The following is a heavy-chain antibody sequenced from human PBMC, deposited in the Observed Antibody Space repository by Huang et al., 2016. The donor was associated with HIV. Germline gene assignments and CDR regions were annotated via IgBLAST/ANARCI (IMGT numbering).Heavy chain of an antibody. CDR3: ARVAMITFGGAIAEEPMDV. V-gene: IGHV7-4-1*02. J-gene: IGHJ6*03. CDR2: INIKNGKP. CDR1: GYTFTNYP. Sequence: QVQLVQSGSQLKKPGASVKVSCKASGYTFTNYPMTWVRQAPGQGLEWMGWINIKNGKPTYAQGFTGRFVFALDTSVRTAYLESRSLKAEDTAVYYCARVAMITFGGAIAEEPMDVWGKGTTVTVSS. D-gene: IGHD3-16*02.